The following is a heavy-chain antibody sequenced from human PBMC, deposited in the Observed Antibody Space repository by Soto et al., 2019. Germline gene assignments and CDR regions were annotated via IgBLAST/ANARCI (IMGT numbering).Heavy chain of an antibody. D-gene: IGHD4-4*01. V-gene: IGHV1-46*01. Sequence: GAPVKVSCKASGYTFTSYYMHWARQATGQGLEWMGIINPSGGSTSYAQKFQGRVTMTRDTSTSTVYMELSSLRSEDTAVYYCARGTTVTTSMHDHKTKKYYYYGMDVWGQGTTVNVSS. J-gene: IGHJ6*02. CDR1: GYTFTSYY. CDR3: ARGTTVTTSMHDHKTKKYYYYGMDV. CDR2: INPSGGST.